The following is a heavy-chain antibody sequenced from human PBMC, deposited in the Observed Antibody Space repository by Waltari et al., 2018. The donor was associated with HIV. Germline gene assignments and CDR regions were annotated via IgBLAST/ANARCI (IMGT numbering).Heavy chain of an antibody. CDR3: ARYTTGWYDS. V-gene: IGHV7-4-1*02. CDR1: GYTFTNTA. J-gene: IGHJ5*01. D-gene: IGHD6-19*01. CDR2: INTKTGNP. Sequence: QVQLVQSGSELKKPGPSVKVSCKASGYTFTNTAVNWGRQAPGQGLEWMGWINTKTGNPTYAQGFTGRFVFSLDTSVSTAYLQISSLKAEDTAFYYCARYTTGWYDSWGQGTLVTVSS.